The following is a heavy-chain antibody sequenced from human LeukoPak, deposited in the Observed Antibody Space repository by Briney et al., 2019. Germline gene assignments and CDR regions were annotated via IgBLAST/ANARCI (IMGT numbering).Heavy chain of an antibody. D-gene: IGHD1-26*01. V-gene: IGHV1-8*01. CDR1: GYTFTSYG. J-gene: IGHJ3*02. CDR2: MNPNSGNT. Sequence: GASVKVSCKASGYTFTSYGINWVRQATGQGLEWMGWMNPNSGNTGYAQKFQGRVTMTRSTSINTAYMELSSLRSEDTAMYYCARDSHVNAFDIWGQGTMVTVSS. CDR3: ARDSHVNAFDI.